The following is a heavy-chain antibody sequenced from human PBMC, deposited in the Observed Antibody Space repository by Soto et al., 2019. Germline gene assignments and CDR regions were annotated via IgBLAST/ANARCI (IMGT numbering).Heavy chain of an antibody. CDR1: GFTFTSSA. CDR3: ARYGSGDEYYYYGMDV. J-gene: IGHJ6*02. V-gene: IGHV1-18*01. Sequence: GASVKVSCKASGFTFTSSAVQWVRQARGQRLEWMGWIVADSGNTNYAQKLQGRVTMTTDTSTSTAYMELRSLRSDDTAVYYCARYGSGDEYYYYGMDVWGQGTTVTVSS. CDR2: IVADSGNT. D-gene: IGHD3-10*01.